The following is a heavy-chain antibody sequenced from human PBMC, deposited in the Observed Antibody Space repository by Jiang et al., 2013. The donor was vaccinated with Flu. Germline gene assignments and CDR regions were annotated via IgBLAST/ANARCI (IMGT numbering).Heavy chain of an antibody. J-gene: IGHJ4*02. CDR1: GFAFSSYA. Sequence: VQLLESGGGLVQPGGSLRLSCAASGFAFSSYAMSWVRQAPGKGLEWVSAISGSGGSTYYADSVKGRFTISRDNSKNTLYLQMNSLRAEDTAVHYCAKVWFGDIYYFDYWGQGTLVTVSS. CDR2: ISGSGGST. CDR3: AKVWFGDIYYFDY. V-gene: IGHV3-23*01. D-gene: IGHD3-10*01.